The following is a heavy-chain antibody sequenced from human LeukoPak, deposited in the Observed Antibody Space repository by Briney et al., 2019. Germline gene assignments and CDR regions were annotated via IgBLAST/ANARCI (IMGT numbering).Heavy chain of an antibody. Sequence: ASVKVSCKASGYTFTSYYMHWVRQAPGQGLEWMGIINPSGGSTSYADSVKGRFTISRDNSKNTLYLQMNSLRAEDTAVYYCAKDSPRYYYDSSGPMGVRGQGTLVTVSS. CDR1: GYTFTSYY. D-gene: IGHD3-22*01. CDR2: INPSGGST. J-gene: IGHJ4*02. CDR3: AKDSPRYYYDSSGPMGV. V-gene: IGHV1-46*04.